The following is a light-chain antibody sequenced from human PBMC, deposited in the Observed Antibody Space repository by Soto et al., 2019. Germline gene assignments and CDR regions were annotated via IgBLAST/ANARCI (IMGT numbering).Light chain of an antibody. J-gene: IGKJ1*01. CDR3: QQYKSFTWT. CDR2: DAS. CDR1: QSISSW. V-gene: IGKV1-5*01. Sequence: DIQMTQSPSTLSASVGDRVTITCRASQSISSWLAWYQQKPGKAPKLLIYDASSLESGVPSRFSGSGSGTEFTLPISSLQPEDFAAYYCQQYKSFTWTFGQGPKVEIK.